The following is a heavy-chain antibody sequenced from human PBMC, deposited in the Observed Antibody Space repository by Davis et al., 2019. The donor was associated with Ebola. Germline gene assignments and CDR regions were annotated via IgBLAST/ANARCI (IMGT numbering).Heavy chain of an antibody. V-gene: IGHV3-21*06. CDR2: ISSSSSDM. CDR3: ARDSGGFVLWY. Sequence: PGGSLRLSCTLSGFTFTTPWMTWVRQAPGRGLEWVASISSSSSDMSYADSVKGRFTISRDNAKTSVYLQMNSLRAEDTAVYYCARDSGGFVLWYWGQGTPVTVSS. CDR1: GFTFTTPW. D-gene: IGHD3-10*01. J-gene: IGHJ4*02.